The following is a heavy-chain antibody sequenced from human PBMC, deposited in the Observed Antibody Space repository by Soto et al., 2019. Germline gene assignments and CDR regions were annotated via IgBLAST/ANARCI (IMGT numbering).Heavy chain of an antibody. CDR1: GYTFTSYD. V-gene: IGHV1-8*01. CDR3: ARVYDFWRGYWSWFDP. Sequence: QVQLVQSGAEVKKPGASVKVSCKASGYTFTSYDINWVRQATGQGLEWMGWMNPNSGNTGYAQKFQGRVTMTRNTSISTAYMELSSLRSEDTAVYYCARVYDFWRGYWSWFDPWGQGTLVTVSS. CDR2: MNPNSGNT. D-gene: IGHD3-3*01. J-gene: IGHJ5*02.